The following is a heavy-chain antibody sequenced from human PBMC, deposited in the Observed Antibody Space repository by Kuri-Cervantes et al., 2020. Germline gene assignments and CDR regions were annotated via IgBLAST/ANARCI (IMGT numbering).Heavy chain of an antibody. CDR1: GFTFDDYA. J-gene: IGHJ6*04. D-gene: IGHD3-22*01. CDR3: ARAYYYDSIYMDV. Sequence: GGSLRLSCLGSGFTFDDYAMHWVRQAPGKGLEWVSGISWNSGSIGYADSVKGRFTISRDNAKNSLYLQMSSLRVEDTAVYYCARAYYYDSIYMDVWGKGTTVTVSS. V-gene: IGHV3-9*01. CDR2: ISWNSGSI.